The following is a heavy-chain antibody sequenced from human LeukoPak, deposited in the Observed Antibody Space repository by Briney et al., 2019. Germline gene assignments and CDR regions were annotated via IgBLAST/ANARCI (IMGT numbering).Heavy chain of an antibody. V-gene: IGHV3-38-3*01. J-gene: IGHJ3*02. Sequence: GGSLRLSCAASGFTVSSNEMGWVRQAPGKGLEWVSSISGGSTYYADSRKGRFTISRDNSKNTLHLQMNSLRAEDTAVYYCKKRKYCSSTSCPAGPFDIWGQGTMVTVSS. CDR1: GFTVSSNE. CDR3: KKRKYCSSTSCPAGPFDI. CDR2: ISGGST. D-gene: IGHD2-2*01.